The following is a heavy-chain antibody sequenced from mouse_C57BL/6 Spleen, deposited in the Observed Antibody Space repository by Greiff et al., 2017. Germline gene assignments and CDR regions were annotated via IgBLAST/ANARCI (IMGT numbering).Heavy chain of an antibody. V-gene: IGHV1-55*01. CDR2: IYPGSGST. J-gene: IGHJ4*01. CDR1: GYTFTSYW. D-gene: IGHD1-1*01. CDR3: ARARVYYYGSRPLAMDD. Sequence: QVQLKQPGAELVKPGASVKMSCKASGYTFTSYWITWVKQRPGQGLEWIGDIYPGSGSTNYNEKFKSKATLTVDTSSSTAYMQLSSLTSEDSAVYYCARARVYYYGSRPLAMDDWGQGTSVTVSS.